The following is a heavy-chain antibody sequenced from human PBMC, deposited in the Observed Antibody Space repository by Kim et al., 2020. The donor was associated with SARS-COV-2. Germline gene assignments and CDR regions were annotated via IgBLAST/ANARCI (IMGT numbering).Heavy chain of an antibody. V-gene: IGHV4-39*01. Sequence: SETLSLTCTVSGGSISSSSYYWGWIRQPPGKGLEWIGSIYYSGSTYYNPSLKSRVTISVDTSKNQFSLKLSSVTAADTAVYYCARVYSSSSRFIRGSNWFDPWGQGTLVTVSS. CDR3: ARVYSSSSRFIRGSNWFDP. CDR2: IYYSGST. D-gene: IGHD6-13*01. J-gene: IGHJ5*02. CDR1: GGSISSSSYY.